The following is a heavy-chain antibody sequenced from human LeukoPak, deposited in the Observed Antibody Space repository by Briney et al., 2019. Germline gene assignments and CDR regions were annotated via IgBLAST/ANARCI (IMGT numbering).Heavy chain of an antibody. Sequence: SETLSLTCAVYGGSFSGYYWSWIRQRPGKGLEWIGEINHSGSTNYNPSLKSRVTISVDTSKNQFSLKLSSVTAADTAVYYCARVGSYAFDIWGQGTMVTVSS. CDR3: ARVGSYAFDI. V-gene: IGHV4-34*01. CDR2: INHSGST. D-gene: IGHD2-2*03. CDR1: GGSFSGYY. J-gene: IGHJ3*02.